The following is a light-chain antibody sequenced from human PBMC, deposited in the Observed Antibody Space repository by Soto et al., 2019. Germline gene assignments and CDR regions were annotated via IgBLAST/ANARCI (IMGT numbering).Light chain of an antibody. V-gene: IGKV2D-29*01. CDR2: EVS. CDR1: QSLLHSDGKTY. J-gene: IGKJ2*01. Sequence: DIVMTQTPLSLSVTPGQPASISCKSSQSLLHSDGKTYLYWYLQKTGQPPQLRISEVSNRFSGVPDRFSGSVSGTDFPLKISRVEGEDVGVYYCMQCIQLPLYTFGQGTKLEIK. CDR3: MQCIQLPLYT.